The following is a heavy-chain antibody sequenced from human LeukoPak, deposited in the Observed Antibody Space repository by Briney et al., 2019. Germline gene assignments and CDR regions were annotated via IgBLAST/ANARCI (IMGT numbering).Heavy chain of an antibody. CDR3: ARSHDVSSSWYCIYP. CDR2: ISAYNGNT. D-gene: IGHD6-13*01. J-gene: IGHJ5*02. V-gene: IGHV1-18*01. Sequence: GASVKVSCKASGYSFTSNVISWVRQAPGQGLEWMGWISAYNGNTNYAQKLQGRVTMTTDTSTSTAYMELRSLRSDDTAVYYCARSHDVSSSWYCIYPWGQGTLVTVSS. CDR1: GYSFTSNV.